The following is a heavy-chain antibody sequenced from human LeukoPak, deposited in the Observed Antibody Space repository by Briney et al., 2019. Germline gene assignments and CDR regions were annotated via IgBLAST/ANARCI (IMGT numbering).Heavy chain of an antibody. Sequence: GGSLRLSCAASGFTFSSYGMHWVRQAPGKGLEWVAFIRYDGSNKYYADSVKGRFTISRDNSKNTLYLQMNSLRAGDTAVYYCARQGAVAGSYWYFDLWGRGTLVTVSS. V-gene: IGHV3-30*02. J-gene: IGHJ2*01. CDR2: IRYDGSNK. CDR3: ARQGAVAGSYWYFDL. D-gene: IGHD6-19*01. CDR1: GFTFSSYG.